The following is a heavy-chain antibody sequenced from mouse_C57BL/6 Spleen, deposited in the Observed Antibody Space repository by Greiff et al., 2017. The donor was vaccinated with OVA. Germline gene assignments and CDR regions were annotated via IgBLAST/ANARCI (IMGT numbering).Heavy chain of an antibody. V-gene: IGHV3-6*01. CDR1: GYSITSGYY. J-gene: IGHJ1*03. Sequence: EVKLLESGPGLVKPSQSLSLTCSVTGYSITSGYYWNWIRQFPGNKLEWMGYISYDGSNNYNPSLKNRIPITRDTSKNQFFLKLNSLTTEDTATYYCARDYYGSSYGGYFDVWGTGTTVTVSS. CDR3: ARDYYGSSYGGYFDV. CDR2: ISYDGSN. D-gene: IGHD1-1*01.